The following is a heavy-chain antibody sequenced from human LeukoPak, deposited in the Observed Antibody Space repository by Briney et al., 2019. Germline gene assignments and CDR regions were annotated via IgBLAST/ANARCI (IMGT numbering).Heavy chain of an antibody. CDR1: GFTFDDYA. Sequence: PGGSLRLSCAASGFTFDDYAMHWVRQAPGKGLEWVSGISWNSGSIGYADSVKGRFTISRNNARDILYLQMDSLRVEDTAIYYCARVYDVLTGGLDYWGQGVPVTVSS. CDR2: ISWNSGSI. J-gene: IGHJ4*02. V-gene: IGHV3-9*01. D-gene: IGHD3-9*01. CDR3: ARVYDVLTGGLDY.